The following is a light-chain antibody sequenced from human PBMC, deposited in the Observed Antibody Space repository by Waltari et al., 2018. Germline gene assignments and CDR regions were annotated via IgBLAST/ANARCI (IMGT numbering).Light chain of an antibody. CDR1: QSIVSW. J-gene: IGKJ2*02. CDR2: KAS. V-gene: IGKV1-5*03. CDR3: QQYFSGCT. Sequence: DIQMTQSPSTLSASVGDRVTITCRASQSIVSWVAWYQQKTGKAPKLLIDKASSLQSGVPSTFSGSGSGTDFTLTISSLQPDDFATYYCQQYFSGCTFGQGTNLEIK.